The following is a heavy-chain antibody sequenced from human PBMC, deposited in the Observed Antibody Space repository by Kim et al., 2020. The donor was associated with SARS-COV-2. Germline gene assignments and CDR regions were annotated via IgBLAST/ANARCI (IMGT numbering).Heavy chain of an antibody. D-gene: IGHD2-21*02. Sequence: QKFRGRVTMTEDTSTDTAYMELSSLRSEDTAVYYCATFVVVTARSEGFDYWGQGTLVTVSS. V-gene: IGHV1-24*01. J-gene: IGHJ4*02. CDR3: ATFVVVTARSEGFDY.